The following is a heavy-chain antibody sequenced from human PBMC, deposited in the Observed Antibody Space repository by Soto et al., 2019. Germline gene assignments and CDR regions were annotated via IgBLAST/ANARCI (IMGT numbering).Heavy chain of an antibody. CDR2: ISASGGST. J-gene: IGHJ4*02. Sequence: GGSLRLSCAASGFTFSSYAMSWVRQAPGKGLEWVSGISASGGSTYYAQSVKGRFTISRDNSKNTLYLQMNSPRAEDTAVYYCAKGRNIVVEPAAMDYWGQGSLVTVSS. V-gene: IGHV3-23*01. CDR1: GFTFSSYA. D-gene: IGHD2-2*01. CDR3: AKGRNIVVEPAAMDY.